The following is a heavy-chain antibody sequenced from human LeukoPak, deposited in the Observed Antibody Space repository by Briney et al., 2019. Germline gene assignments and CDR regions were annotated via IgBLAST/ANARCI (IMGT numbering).Heavy chain of an antibody. J-gene: IGHJ4*02. V-gene: IGHV3-43D*03. CDR3: AKGHCSGGSCYSSSDY. D-gene: IGHD2-15*01. CDR2: ISWDGGST. Sequence: GGSLRFSCAASGFTFDDYAMHWVRQAPGKGLEWVSLISWDGGSTYYADSVKGRFTISRDNSKNSLYLQMNSLRAEDTALYYCAKGHCSGGSCYSSSDYWGQGTLVTVSS. CDR1: GFTFDDYA.